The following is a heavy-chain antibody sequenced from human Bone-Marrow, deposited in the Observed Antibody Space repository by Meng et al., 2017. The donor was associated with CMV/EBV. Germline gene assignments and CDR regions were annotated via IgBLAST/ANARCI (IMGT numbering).Heavy chain of an antibody. J-gene: IGHJ4*02. CDR1: GGTFSSYT. D-gene: IGHD4-23*01. Sequence: SVKVSCKASGGTFSSYTISWVRQAPGQGLEWMGRIIPILGIANYAQKFQSRVTITADKSTSTAYMELGSLRSEDTAVYYCARLIVAGGNPLDYWGQGTLVTVSS. CDR3: ARLIVAGGNPLDY. V-gene: IGHV1-69*02. CDR2: IIPILGIA.